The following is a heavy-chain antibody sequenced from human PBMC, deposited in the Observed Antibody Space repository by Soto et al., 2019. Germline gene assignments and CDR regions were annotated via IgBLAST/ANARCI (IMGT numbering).Heavy chain of an antibody. CDR3: AKDSGHSGSRGDY. Sequence: EVQLLDSGGGLVQPGGSLRLSCAASGFTFSSSAMTWVRQAPGKGLEWVSRISAAGDVTDYVGSVQGRFTISRDNSKNTLYLQMDSLRVEDTAVYYCAKDSGHSGSRGDYWGQGTLVTVSS. CDR2: ISAAGDVT. D-gene: IGHD6-13*01. CDR1: GFTFSSSA. V-gene: IGHV3-23*01. J-gene: IGHJ4*02.